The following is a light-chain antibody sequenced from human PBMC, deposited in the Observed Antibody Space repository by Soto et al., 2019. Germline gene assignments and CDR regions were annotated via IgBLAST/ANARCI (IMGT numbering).Light chain of an antibody. J-gene: IGKJ2*03. CDR1: QSVGSRY. Sequence: EIVLTQSPGTLSLSPGERATLSCRASQSVGSRYSAWYQQKPGQAPRLLMYDVSSRAPGIPDRFSGSGSGTDFTLTISRLEPEXFAXXXXXXXXXXXXMYSXGQGTKLEIK. CDR2: DVS. V-gene: IGKV3-20*01. CDR3: XXXXXXXXMYS.